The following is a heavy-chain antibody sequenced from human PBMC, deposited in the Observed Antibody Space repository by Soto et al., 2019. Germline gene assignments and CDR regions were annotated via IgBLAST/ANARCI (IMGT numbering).Heavy chain of an antibody. CDR2: ISGSGGST. Sequence: PGGSLRLSWAASGFTFSSYAMSWVRQAPGKGLEWVSAISGSGGSTYYADSVKGRFTISRDNSKNTLYLQMNSLRAEDTAVYYCAKDLYYYDSSGYARGDNWFDPWGQGTLVTVSS. CDR3: AKDLYYYDSSGYARGDNWFDP. D-gene: IGHD3-22*01. V-gene: IGHV3-23*01. J-gene: IGHJ5*02. CDR1: GFTFSSYA.